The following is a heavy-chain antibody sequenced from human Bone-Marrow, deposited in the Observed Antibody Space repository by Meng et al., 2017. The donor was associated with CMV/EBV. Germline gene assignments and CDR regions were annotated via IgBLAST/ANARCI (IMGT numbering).Heavy chain of an antibody. CDR2: ITGSGGST. D-gene: IGHD3-22*01. V-gene: IGHV3-23*01. J-gene: IGHJ4*02. CDR1: GFIVSSYA. Sequence: ASGFIVSSYALSWVRQAPGKGLQWVSAITGSGGSTYYADSVKGRFTISRDNSRNTLYVQMNSLTAEDTAVYYCARALTDSSGRTQAYWGQGTLVTVSS. CDR3: ARALTDSSGRTQAY.